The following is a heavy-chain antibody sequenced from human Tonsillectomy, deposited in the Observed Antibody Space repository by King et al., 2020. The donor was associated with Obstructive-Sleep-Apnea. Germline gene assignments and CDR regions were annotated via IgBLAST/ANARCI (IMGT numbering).Heavy chain of an antibody. CDR3: AKVGHYDILTGYYLGYYFDY. CDR1: GFTFSSYA. Sequence: VQLVESGGGLVQPGGSLRLSCAASGFTFSSYAMSWVRQAPGKGLEWVSAISGSGGSTYYADSVKGRFTISRDNSKNTLYLQMNSLRAEATAVYYCAKVGHYDILTGYYLGYYFDYWGQGTLVTVSS. V-gene: IGHV3-23*04. CDR2: ISGSGGST. J-gene: IGHJ4*02. D-gene: IGHD3-9*01.